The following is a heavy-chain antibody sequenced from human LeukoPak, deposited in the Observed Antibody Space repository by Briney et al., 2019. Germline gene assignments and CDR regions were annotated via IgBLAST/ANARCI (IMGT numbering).Heavy chain of an antibody. CDR2: IRSKANSYAT. CDR3: ITLAVGAH. V-gene: IGHV3-73*01. D-gene: IGHD3-16*01. J-gene: IGHJ4*02. Sequence: GGSLRLSCAASGFTFSGSAMHWVRQASGKGLEWVGRIRSKANSYATAYAASVKGRFTISRDDSKNTAYLQMNSLKTEDTAVYYCITLAVGAHWGQGTLVTVSS. CDR1: GFTFSGSA.